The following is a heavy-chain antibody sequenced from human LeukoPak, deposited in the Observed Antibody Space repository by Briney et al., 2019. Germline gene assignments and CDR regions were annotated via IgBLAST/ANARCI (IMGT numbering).Heavy chain of an antibody. CDR1: GFTFSSYW. D-gene: IGHD3-3*01. CDR2: IKQDGSEK. V-gene: IGHV3-7*03. CDR3: ARDVGYDFWSGYYPPGY. Sequence: PGGSLRLSCTASGFTFSSYWMNWVRQAPGKGLEWVANIKQDGSEKYYADSVKGRFTISRDNAKNSLYLQMNSLRAEDTAVYYCARDVGYDFWSGYYPPGYWGQGTLVTVSS. J-gene: IGHJ4*02.